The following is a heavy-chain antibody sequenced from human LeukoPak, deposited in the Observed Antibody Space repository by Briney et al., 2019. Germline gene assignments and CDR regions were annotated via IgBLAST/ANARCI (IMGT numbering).Heavy chain of an antibody. Sequence: PGGSLRLSCAASGFTFDDYAMHWVRQAPGKDLEWVSGINWNSGSIGYADSVKGRFTISRDNAKNSLYLQMNGLRTEDTALYYCVIVGSAGFWGQGTLVTVSS. CDR3: VIVGSAGF. J-gene: IGHJ4*02. CDR1: GFTFDDYA. D-gene: IGHD2-15*01. CDR2: INWNSGSI. V-gene: IGHV3-9*01.